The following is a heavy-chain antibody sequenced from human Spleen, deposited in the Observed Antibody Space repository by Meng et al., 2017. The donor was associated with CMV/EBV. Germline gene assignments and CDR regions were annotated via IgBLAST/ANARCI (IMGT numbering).Heavy chain of an antibody. Sequence: GESLKISCAASGFNFANYAMTWVRQAPGKGLEWVSFMYSGDVTYYADSVKGRFSVSRDNSKNTLYLQMNSLRAEDTAVYYCARDLIFGVAPYGMDVWGQGTTVTVSS. J-gene: IGHJ6*02. D-gene: IGHD3-3*01. CDR2: MYSGDVT. CDR1: GFNFANYA. CDR3: ARDLIFGVAPYGMDV. V-gene: IGHV3-66*01.